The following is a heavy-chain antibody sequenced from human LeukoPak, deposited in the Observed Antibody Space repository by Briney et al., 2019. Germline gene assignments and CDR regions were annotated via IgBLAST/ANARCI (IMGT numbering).Heavy chain of an antibody. Sequence: PSETLSLTCTVSGGSISSGGYYWSWIRQPPGKGLEWIGYIYHSGSTYYNPSLKSRVTISVDRSKNQFSLKLSSVTAADTAVYYCARAPLSSSTIFGVVLDAFDIWGQGTMVTVSS. J-gene: IGHJ3*02. V-gene: IGHV4-30-2*01. CDR3: ARAPLSSSTIFGVVLDAFDI. CDR1: GGSISSGGYY. D-gene: IGHD3-3*01. CDR2: IYHSGST.